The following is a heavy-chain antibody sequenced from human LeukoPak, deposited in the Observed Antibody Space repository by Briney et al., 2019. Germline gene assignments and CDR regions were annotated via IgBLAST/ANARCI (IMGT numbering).Heavy chain of an antibody. CDR1: GFTFSSYS. CDR3: ARDGGQWLVPYFDY. CDR2: ISSSSSYI. V-gene: IGHV3-21*01. Sequence: GGSLRLSCAASGFTFSSYSMNWVRQAPGKGLEWVSSISSSSSYIYYADSVKGRFTISRDNAKNSLYLQMNSLRAEDTAVCYCARDGGQWLVPYFDYWGQGTLVTVSS. D-gene: IGHD6-19*01. J-gene: IGHJ4*02.